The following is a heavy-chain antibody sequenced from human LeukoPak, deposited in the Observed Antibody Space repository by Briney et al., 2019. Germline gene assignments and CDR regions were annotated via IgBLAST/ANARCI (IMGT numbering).Heavy chain of an antibody. CDR2: ISYDGSNK. CDR3: ARGPLSPVLYYSYYYMDV. D-gene: IGHD6-6*01. V-gene: IGHV3-30*04. CDR1: GFTFSSYA. J-gene: IGHJ6*03. Sequence: GGSLRLSCAASGFTFSSYAMHWVRQAPGKGLEWVAVISYDGSNKYYADSVKGRFTISRDNSKNTLYLQMNSLRAEDTALYYCARGPLSPVLYYSYYYMDVWGKGTTVTVSS.